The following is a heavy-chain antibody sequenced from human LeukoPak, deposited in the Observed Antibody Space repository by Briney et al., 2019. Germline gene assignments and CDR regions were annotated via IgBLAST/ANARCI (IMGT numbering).Heavy chain of an antibody. V-gene: IGHV3-23*01. CDR2: ISGSAGST. CDR3: AKVDDSGWPSHSHFDN. D-gene: IGHD6-19*01. CDR1: GLTVSSYA. Sequence: PGGSLRLSCAAAGLTVSSYAITWVRQAPGKGLGWVSTISGSAGSTYYADSVKGRFTISRDNSKDTLYLQMNSLRAEETAVYYCAKVDDSGWPSHSHFDNWGQGTLVTVSS. J-gene: IGHJ4*02.